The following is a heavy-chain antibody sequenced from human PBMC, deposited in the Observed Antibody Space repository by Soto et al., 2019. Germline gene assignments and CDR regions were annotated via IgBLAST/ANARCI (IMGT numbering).Heavy chain of an antibody. J-gene: IGHJ3*02. CDR1: GGSVNTAPYH. Sequence: SETLSLTCTVSGGSVNTAPYHWSWIRQSPRNGLEWIGNIYYTGSTNYNPSFESRVAISLDTSNNQFSLKLSSVTAADTAVYYCARDLGRDGTMIVVVHYPDAFDIWGQGTMVTVS. V-gene: IGHV4-61*01. CDR3: ARDLGRDGTMIVVVHYPDAFDI. D-gene: IGHD3-22*01. CDR2: IYYTGST.